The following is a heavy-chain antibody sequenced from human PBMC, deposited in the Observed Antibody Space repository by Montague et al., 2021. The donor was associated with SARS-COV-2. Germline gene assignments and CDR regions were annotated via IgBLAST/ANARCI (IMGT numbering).Heavy chain of an antibody. V-gene: IGHV4-59*01. Sequence: SETLSLTCTVPGDSISTSYWSWIRQPPGKGLEWIGYIYHSGNTNYNPSLKSRRTILIDTSMNQFSLSLSSLTAADTAVYFYARNLLAHRTAIRTKCFGLDDWGQGTTVTVSS. CDR3: ARNLLAHRTAIRTKCFGLDD. J-gene: IGHJ6*02. D-gene: IGHD1-14*01. CDR1: GDSISTSY. CDR2: IYHSGNT.